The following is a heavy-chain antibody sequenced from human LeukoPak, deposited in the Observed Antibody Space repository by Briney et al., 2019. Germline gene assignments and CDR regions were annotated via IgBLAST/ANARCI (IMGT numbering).Heavy chain of an antibody. CDR3: AKDLSQWLVRGAFDY. J-gene: IGHJ4*02. D-gene: IGHD6-19*01. V-gene: IGHV3-23*01. Sequence: GGSLRLSCAASGFTFSSYDMHWVRQAPGKGLEWVSAISGSGGSTYYADSVKGRFTISRDNSKNTLYLQMNSLRAEDTAVYYCAKDLSQWLVRGAFDYWGQGTLVTVSS. CDR2: ISGSGGST. CDR1: GFTFSSYD.